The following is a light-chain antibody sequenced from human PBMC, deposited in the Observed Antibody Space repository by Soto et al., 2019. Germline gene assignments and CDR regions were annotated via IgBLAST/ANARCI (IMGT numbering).Light chain of an antibody. V-gene: IGKV1-39*01. CDR1: QDLSSW. CDR2: TAS. CDR3: QQSYSTPIR. J-gene: IGKJ5*01. Sequence: DIQMTQSPSTLSASVGDRVTITCRASQDLSSWLAWYQQKPGKAPNLLMYTASNLQSGVPSRFSGSGSGTDFTLTISSLQPEDFATYYCQQSYSTPIRFGQGTRLAIK.